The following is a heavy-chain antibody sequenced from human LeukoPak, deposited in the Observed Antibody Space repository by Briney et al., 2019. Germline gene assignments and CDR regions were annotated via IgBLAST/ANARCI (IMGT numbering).Heavy chain of an antibody. V-gene: IGHV4-59*01. CDR2: IYYSGST. D-gene: IGHD1-26*01. Sequence: SESLSLTCTVSGGSISSYYWSWIRQPPGKGLEWIGYIYYSGSTNYNPSLKSRVTISVDTSKNQFSLKLSPVTAADTAVYYCARAVGAPNWFDPWGQGTLVTVSS. CDR3: ARAVGAPNWFDP. J-gene: IGHJ5*02. CDR1: GGSISSYY.